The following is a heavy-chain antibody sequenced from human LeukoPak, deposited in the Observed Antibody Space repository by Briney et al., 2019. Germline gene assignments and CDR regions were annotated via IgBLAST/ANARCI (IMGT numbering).Heavy chain of an antibody. CDR1: GFTVSSIY. V-gene: IGHV3-53*01. Sequence: GGSLRLSCAASGFTVSSIYMSWVRQAPGKGLEWVSVIYSGGSTYYADSVKGRFTISRDNSKNTLYLQMNSLRAEDTAVYYCAKDLTGSPYYFDYWGQGTLVTVSS. CDR3: AKDLTGSPYYFDY. D-gene: IGHD3-9*01. CDR2: IYSGGST. J-gene: IGHJ4*02.